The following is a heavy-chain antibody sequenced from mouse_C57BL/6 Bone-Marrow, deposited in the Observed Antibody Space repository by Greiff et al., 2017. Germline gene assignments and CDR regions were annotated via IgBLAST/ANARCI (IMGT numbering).Heavy chain of an antibody. CDR3: ARESYYGSSWDWYCDV. CDR2: IYPRSGNT. D-gene: IGHD1-1*01. V-gene: IGHV1-81*01. CDR1: GYTFTSYG. J-gene: IGHJ1*03. Sequence: VQLQQSGAELARPGASVKLSCKASGYTFTSYGISWVKQRTGQGLEWIGEIYPRSGNTYYNEKFKGKATLTADKSSSRAYMELRSLTSEDSAVYFCARESYYGSSWDWYCDVWGTGTTGTVSS.